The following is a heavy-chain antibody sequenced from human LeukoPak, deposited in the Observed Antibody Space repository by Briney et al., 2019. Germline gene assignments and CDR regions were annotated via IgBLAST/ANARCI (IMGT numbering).Heavy chain of an antibody. Sequence: GGSLRLSCAASGFTVSSSPINWVRQAPGRGLEWVSVIYSGGNTFYADSVKGRFTISRHNSENTLYLQMNSLSADDTAAYYCVRLMGSGWFDPWGQGTLVTVFS. V-gene: IGHV3-53*04. J-gene: IGHJ5*02. CDR2: IYSGGNT. D-gene: IGHD1-26*01. CDR3: VRLMGSGWFDP. CDR1: GFTVSSSP.